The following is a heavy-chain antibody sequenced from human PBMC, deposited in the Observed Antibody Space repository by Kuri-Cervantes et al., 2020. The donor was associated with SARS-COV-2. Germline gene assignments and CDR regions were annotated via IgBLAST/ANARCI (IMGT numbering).Heavy chain of an antibody. CDR2: ISGSGSYI. Sequence: GGSLRLSCAASGFTFSSYSMNWVRQAPGKALQWVSSISGSGSYIYYADSVKGRFTVSRDSAKSSLYLQMNSLRGEDTAVYYCARVAGEGPIYYYYMDVWGKGTTVTVSS. J-gene: IGHJ6*03. V-gene: IGHV3-21*01. D-gene: IGHD2-21*01. CDR3: ARVAGEGPIYYYYMDV. CDR1: GFTFSSYS.